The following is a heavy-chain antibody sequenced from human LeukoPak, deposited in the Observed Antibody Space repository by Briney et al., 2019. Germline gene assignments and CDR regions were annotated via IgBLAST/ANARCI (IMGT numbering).Heavy chain of an antibody. CDR2: ISWNSGTT. D-gene: IGHD3-10*01. Sequence: PGRSLRLSCAASGFTFYDYAMHWVRQAPGKGLEWVSGISWNSGTTVYADSVKGRFTISRDNAKNSLYLQMNSLRVEDTALYYCAKDVVGTMGPRGRLDPWGQGTLVTVSS. CDR3: AKDVVGTMGPRGRLDP. V-gene: IGHV3-9*01. J-gene: IGHJ5*02. CDR1: GFTFYDYA.